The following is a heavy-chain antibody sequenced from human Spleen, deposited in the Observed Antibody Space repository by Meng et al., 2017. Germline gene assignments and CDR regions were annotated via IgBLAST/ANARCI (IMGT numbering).Heavy chain of an antibody. Sequence: GESLKISCKGSGFTFRDYYMSWIRQAPGKGLEWVAVIWYDGSNEYYQDSVKGRFTISRDNTKNTLYLQMNNLSAEDTAVYYCARHLGFDSDYWGQGTLVTVSS. D-gene: IGHD3-16*01. CDR2: IWYDGSNE. J-gene: IGHJ4*02. CDR3: ARHLGFDSDY. CDR1: GFTFRDYY. V-gene: IGHV3-33*08.